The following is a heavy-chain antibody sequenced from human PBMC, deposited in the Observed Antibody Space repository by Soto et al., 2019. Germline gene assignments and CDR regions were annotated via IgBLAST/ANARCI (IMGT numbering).Heavy chain of an antibody. Sequence: SETLSLTCAVSGGSISSSNWWSWVRQPPGKGLEWIGEIYHSGSTNYNPSLKSRVTISVDKSKNQFSLKLSSVTAADTAVYYCARVIGIVGATNWFDPWGQGTLVTVSS. CDR1: GGSISSSNW. CDR2: IYHSGST. V-gene: IGHV4-4*02. CDR3: ARVIGIVGATNWFDP. D-gene: IGHD1-26*01. J-gene: IGHJ5*02.